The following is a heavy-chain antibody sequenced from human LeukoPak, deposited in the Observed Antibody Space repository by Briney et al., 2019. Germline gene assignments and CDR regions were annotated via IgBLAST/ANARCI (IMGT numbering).Heavy chain of an antibody. CDR3: AKAGGWTNYFDY. CDR1: GFTFSSYA. V-gene: IGHV3-23*01. J-gene: IGHJ4*02. D-gene: IGHD6-19*01. Sequence: PGGSLRLSCAASGFTFSSYAMTWVRQAPGKGLEWVSAISAGGGSTYYADSVKGRFTISRDNSKNTLYLQLSSLRAEDTAVYYCAKAGGWTNYFDYWGQGTLVTVSS. CDR2: ISAGGGST.